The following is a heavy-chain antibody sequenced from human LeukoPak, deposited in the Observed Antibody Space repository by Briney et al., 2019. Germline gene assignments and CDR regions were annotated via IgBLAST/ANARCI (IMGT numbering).Heavy chain of an antibody. CDR1: GYSISSGYY. J-gene: IGHJ5*02. CDR3: ARGGSYVWGSYRLKSWFDP. D-gene: IGHD3-16*02. Sequence: ASETLSLTCTVSGYSISSGYYWGWIRQPPGKGLEWIGSIYHSGSTYYNPSLKSRVTISVDTSKNQFSLKLSSVTAADTAVYYCARGGSYVWGSYRLKSWFDPWGQGTLVTVSS. V-gene: IGHV4-38-2*02. CDR2: IYHSGST.